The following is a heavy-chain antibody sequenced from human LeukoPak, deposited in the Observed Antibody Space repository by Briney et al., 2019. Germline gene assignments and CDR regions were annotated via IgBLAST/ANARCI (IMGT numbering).Heavy chain of an antibody. Sequence: PRGSLRLSCAASGFTSSSYEMNWVRQAPGKGLEWGSYISSSGSTIYYADSVKGRFTISRDNDKNSLYLQMNRLRAEDTGVYYCARDIIGYDPWGQGTLVTVSS. CDR3: ARDIIGYDP. CDR2: ISSSGSTI. CDR1: GFTSSSYE. D-gene: IGHD5-12*01. V-gene: IGHV3-48*03. J-gene: IGHJ5*02.